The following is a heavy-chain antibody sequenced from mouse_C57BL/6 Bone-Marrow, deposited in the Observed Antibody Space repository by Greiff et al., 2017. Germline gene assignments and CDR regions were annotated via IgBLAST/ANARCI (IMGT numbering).Heavy chain of an antibody. Sequence: EVQLQQSGPELVKPGASVKISCKASGYTFTDYYMNWVKQSHGKSLEWIGDINPNNGGTSYNQKFKGKATLTVDKSSSTAYMELRRLTSEDSSVYYCARKGDYGIWYFDVWGTGTTVTVSS. CDR1: GYTFTDYY. CDR3: ARKGDYGIWYFDV. CDR2: INPNNGGT. D-gene: IGHD2-4*01. V-gene: IGHV1-26*01. J-gene: IGHJ1*03.